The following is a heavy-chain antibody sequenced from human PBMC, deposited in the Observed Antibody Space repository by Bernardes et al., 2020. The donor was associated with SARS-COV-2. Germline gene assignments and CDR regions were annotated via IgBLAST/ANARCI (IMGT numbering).Heavy chain of an antibody. V-gene: IGHV5-51*01. Sequence: GESLKISCKVSGFSFTSYWIGWVRQMPGKGLEWVGIIYPGDSATRSDTRYSPSFQGQVTISVDKSISTAYLQWRSLKASDTAMYYCARHEMRASMIKFDLWGQGTLVTVSS. CDR2: IYPGDSATRSDT. CDR1: GFSFTSYW. J-gene: IGHJ4*02. D-gene: IGHD3-16*01. CDR3: ARHEMRASMIKFDL.